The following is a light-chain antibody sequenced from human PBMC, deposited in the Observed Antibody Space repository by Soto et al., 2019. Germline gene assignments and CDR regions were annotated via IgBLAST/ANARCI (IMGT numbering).Light chain of an antibody. J-gene: IGKJ1*01. CDR3: QQYNNWPSWT. CDR2: GAS. V-gene: IGKV3D-15*01. CDR1: QSVSSK. Sequence: EIVMTQSPATLSVSPGEGATLSCRASQSVSSKLAWYQQKPGQAPRLLIYGASSRATGIPDRSSGSGSGTDFTLSISSLQPEDFAVYYCQQYNNWPSWTFGQGTKVDIK.